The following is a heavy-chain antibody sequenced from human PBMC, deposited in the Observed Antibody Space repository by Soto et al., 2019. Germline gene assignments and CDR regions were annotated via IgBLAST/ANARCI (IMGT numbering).Heavy chain of an antibody. D-gene: IGHD4-17*01. CDR2: IYPDDSDT. CDR1: GYSFSNYW. Sequence: GESLKISCKGSGYSFSNYWIGWVRQMPGKGLEWMGIIYPDDSDTRYSPSFQGQVTISADKSISTAYLQWSSLKASDTAIYYCARLPGQNGDYAKYFDYWGQGTLVTVSS. CDR3: ARLPGQNGDYAKYFDY. V-gene: IGHV5-51*01. J-gene: IGHJ4*02.